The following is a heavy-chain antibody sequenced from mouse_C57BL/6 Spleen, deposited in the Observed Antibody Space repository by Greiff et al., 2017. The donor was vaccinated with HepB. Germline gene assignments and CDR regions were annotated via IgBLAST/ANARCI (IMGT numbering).Heavy chain of an antibody. J-gene: IGHJ1*03. D-gene: IGHD1-2*01. CDR2: IYPGDGDT. V-gene: IGHV1-80*01. CDR1: GYAFSSYW. CDR3: ARPTANWYFDV. Sequence: VKLMESGAELVKPGASVKISCKASGYAFSSYWMNWVKQRPGKGLEWIGQIYPGDGDTNYNGKFKGKATLTADKSSSTAYMQLSSLTSEDSAVYFCARPTANWYFDVWGTGTTVTVSS.